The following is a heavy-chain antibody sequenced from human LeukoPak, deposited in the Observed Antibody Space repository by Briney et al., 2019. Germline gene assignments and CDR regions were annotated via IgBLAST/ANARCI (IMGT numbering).Heavy chain of an antibody. CDR1: GFTFSNYN. J-gene: IGHJ4*02. Sequence: GGSLRLSCAASGFTFSNYNMNWVRQAPGKGLEWVSYISSSSTSIYYADSVKGRFTISRDNAKNSLYLQMNSLRAEDTAVYYCARDGRTGSGWQYSFWGQGTLVTVSS. D-gene: IGHD6-19*01. CDR2: ISSSSTSI. V-gene: IGHV3-48*01. CDR3: ARDGRTGSGWQYSF.